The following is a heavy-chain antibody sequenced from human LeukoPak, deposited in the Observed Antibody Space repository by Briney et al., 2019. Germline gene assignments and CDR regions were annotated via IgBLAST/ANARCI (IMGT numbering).Heavy chain of an antibody. J-gene: IGHJ3*02. V-gene: IGHV4-59*01. CDR2: IYYSGST. D-gene: IGHD2-15*01. CDR1: GGSISSYY. CDR3: ARDLRGGLDAFDI. Sequence: SETLSLTCAVYGGSISSYYWSWIRQPPGKGLEWIGYIYYSGSTNYNPSLKSRVTISVDTSKNQFSLKLSSVTAADTAVYYCARDLRGGLDAFDIWGQGTMVTVSS.